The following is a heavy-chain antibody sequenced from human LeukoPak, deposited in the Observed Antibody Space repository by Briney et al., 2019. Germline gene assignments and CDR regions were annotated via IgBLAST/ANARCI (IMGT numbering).Heavy chain of an antibody. CDR3: ARVPYYYDSSGYHYYFDY. CDR1: GGSISSGSYY. CDR2: IYTSGTT. J-gene: IGHJ4*02. Sequence: SQTLSLTCTVSGGSISSGSYYWSWIRQPAGKGLEWIGRIYTSGTTNYNPSLKSRVTISVDTSKKQFSLKLSSVTAADTAVYHCARVPYYYDSSGYHYYFDYWGQGTLVTVSS. D-gene: IGHD3-22*01. V-gene: IGHV4-61*02.